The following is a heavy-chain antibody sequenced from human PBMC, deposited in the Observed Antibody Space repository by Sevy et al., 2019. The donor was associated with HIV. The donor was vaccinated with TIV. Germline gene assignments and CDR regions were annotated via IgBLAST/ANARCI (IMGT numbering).Heavy chain of an antibody. D-gene: IGHD2-8*02. V-gene: IGHV3-21*01. CDR1: GFTFSSYS. CDR2: ISSSSSYI. J-gene: IGHJ4*02. CDR3: ARGYCTGGVCSYIGGDFDY. Sequence: GGSLRLSCAASGFTFSSYSMNWVRQAPGKGLEWVSSISSSSSYIYYADSVKGRLTISRDNANNSLYLKMNSLRAEDTAVYYCARGYCTGGVCSYIGGDFDYWGQGTLVTVSS.